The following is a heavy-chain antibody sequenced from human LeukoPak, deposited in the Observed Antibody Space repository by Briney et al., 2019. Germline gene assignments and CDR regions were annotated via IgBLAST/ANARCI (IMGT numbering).Heavy chain of an antibody. D-gene: IGHD2-2*01. CDR2: INPNSGGT. V-gene: IGHV1-2*02. CDR3: ARVVVPAAPFDY. CDR1: GYTFTGYY. Sequence: ASVKVSCKASGYTFTGYYTHWVRQAPGQGLEWMGWINPNSGGTNYAQKFQGRVTMTRDTSISTAYMELSRLRSDDTAVYYCARVVVPAAPFDYWGQGTLVTVSS. J-gene: IGHJ4*02.